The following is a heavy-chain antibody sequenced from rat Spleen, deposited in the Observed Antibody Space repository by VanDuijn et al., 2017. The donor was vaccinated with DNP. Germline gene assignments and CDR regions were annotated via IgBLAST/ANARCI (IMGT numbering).Heavy chain of an antibody. CDR2: IWAGGGT. D-gene: IGHD1-2*01. CDR1: GFSLTSYH. CDR3: ARHVISTYYFDY. V-gene: IGHV2-72*01. Sequence: QVQLKESGPGLVQPSQTLSLTCTVSGFSLTSYHVSWVRQPPGKSLVWMGTIWAGGGTNYNSAVHSLRSISRDTSKSQGLLKMNSLQPEDTGTYYCARHVISTYYFDYWGQGVMVTVSS. J-gene: IGHJ2*01.